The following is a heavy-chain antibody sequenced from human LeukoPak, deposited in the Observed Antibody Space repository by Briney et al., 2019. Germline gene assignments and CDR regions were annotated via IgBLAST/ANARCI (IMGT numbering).Heavy chain of an antibody. CDR1: GGSFSGYY. CDR3: ARDLPHSNYFDY. Sequence: SETLSLTCAVYGGSFSGYYWSWIRQPPGKGLEWIGEINHSGSTNYNPSLKSRVTISVDTSKNQFSLKLSSVTAADTAVYYCARDLPHSNYFDYWGQGTLVTVSS. CDR2: INHSGST. D-gene: IGHD4-11*01. J-gene: IGHJ4*02. V-gene: IGHV4-34*01.